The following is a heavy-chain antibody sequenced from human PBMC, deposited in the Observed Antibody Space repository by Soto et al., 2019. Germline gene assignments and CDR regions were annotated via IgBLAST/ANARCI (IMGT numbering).Heavy chain of an antibody. Sequence: GGSLRLSCAASGFTFSSYGMHWVRQAPGKGLGWVAVIWYDGSNKYYADSVKGRFTISRDNSKNTLYLPMNSLRAEDTAVYYCARHRGDSSGYFRGYFDYWGQGTLVTVS. CDR2: IWYDGSNK. D-gene: IGHD3-22*01. V-gene: IGHV3-33*01. J-gene: IGHJ4*02. CDR1: GFTFSSYG. CDR3: ARHRGDSSGYFRGYFDY.